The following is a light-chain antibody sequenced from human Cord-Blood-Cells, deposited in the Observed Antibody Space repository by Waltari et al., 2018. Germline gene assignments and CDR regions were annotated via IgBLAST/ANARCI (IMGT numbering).Light chain of an antibody. CDR2: EGS. Sequence: QSALTQPASVSGSPGQSITISCTGTSSDVGSYNLVSWYQQHPGKAPKLMIYEGSKRPSGVANRCSGSKSGNTASLTSSGLQAEDEADYYCCSYAGSSTFWVFGGGTKLTVL. CDR1: SSDVGSYNL. CDR3: CSYAGSSTFWV. V-gene: IGLV2-23*03. J-gene: IGLJ3*02.